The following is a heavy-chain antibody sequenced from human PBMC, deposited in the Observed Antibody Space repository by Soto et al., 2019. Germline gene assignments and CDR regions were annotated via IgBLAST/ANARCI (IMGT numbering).Heavy chain of an antibody. D-gene: IGHD3-10*01. J-gene: IGHJ4*02. Sequence: QVQLVQSGAEVKKPGASVKVSCKTSGYTFSSIGISWVRQAPGQGLEWMGWISPHKDDTYYAQRLQGRVTMTTDTSTSTAYMELRSLRSDDTAVYFCARDLDGSGSYYTNYLGQGTLVTVSS. CDR1: GYTFSSIG. V-gene: IGHV1-18*01. CDR3: ARDLDGSGSYYTNY. CDR2: ISPHKDDT.